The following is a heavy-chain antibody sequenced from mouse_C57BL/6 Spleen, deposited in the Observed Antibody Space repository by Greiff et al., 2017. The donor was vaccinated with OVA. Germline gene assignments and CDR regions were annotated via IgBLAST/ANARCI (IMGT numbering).Heavy chain of an antibody. Sequence: EVQLQQSGPELVKPGASVKIPCKASGYTFTDYNMDWVKQSHGKSLEWIGDINPNNGGTIYNQKYKGKATLTVDKSTSTTYMELRSLTSEDTADYYCAKAHSNFDYYAMDYWGQGTSVTVSS. CDR2: INPNNGGT. CDR3: AKAHSNFDYYAMDY. V-gene: IGHV1-18*01. J-gene: IGHJ4*01. CDR1: GYTFTDYN. D-gene: IGHD2-5*01.